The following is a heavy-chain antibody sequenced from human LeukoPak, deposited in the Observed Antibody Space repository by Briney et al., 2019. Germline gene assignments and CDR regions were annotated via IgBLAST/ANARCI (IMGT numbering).Heavy chain of an antibody. V-gene: IGHV3-21*01. CDR2: ISSSSSYI. Sequence: GGSLRLSCAASGFTFSSYSMNWARQAPGKGLEWVSSISSSSSYIYYADSVKGRFTISRDNAKNSLYLQMNSLRAEDTAVYYCARGATVTTKLVDYWGQGTLVTVSS. CDR1: GFTFSSYS. J-gene: IGHJ4*02. CDR3: ARGATVTTKLVDY. D-gene: IGHD4-17*01.